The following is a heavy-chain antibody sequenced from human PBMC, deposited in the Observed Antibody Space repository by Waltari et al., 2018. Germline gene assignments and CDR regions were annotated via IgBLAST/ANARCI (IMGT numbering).Heavy chain of an antibody. CDR1: GGSIRSGGYY. D-gene: IGHD6-19*01. CDR2: IYYSGST. Sequence: QVQLQESGPGLVKPSQPLSLTCPVSGGSIRSGGYYWSWIRQHPGKGLEWIGYIYYSGSTYYNPSLKSRVTISVDTSKNQFSLKLSSVTAADTAVYYCASAYSSGWYVAFDYWGQGTLVTVSS. CDR3: ASAYSSGWYVAFDY. J-gene: IGHJ4*02. V-gene: IGHV4-31*03.